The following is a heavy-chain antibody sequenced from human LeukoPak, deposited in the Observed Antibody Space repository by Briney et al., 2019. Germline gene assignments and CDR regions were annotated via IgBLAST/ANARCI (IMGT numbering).Heavy chain of an antibody. J-gene: IGHJ4*02. CDR3: ARGRDDNSGYYYGSFDY. CDR1: GGTFSSYA. Sequence: GASVTVSCKASGGTFSSYAISWVRQAPGQGLEWMGGIIPIFGTANYAQKFQGRVTITADESTSTAYMELSSLRSEDTAVYYCARGRDDNSGYYYGSFDYWGQGTLVTVSS. V-gene: IGHV1-69*13. CDR2: IIPIFGTA. D-gene: IGHD3-22*01.